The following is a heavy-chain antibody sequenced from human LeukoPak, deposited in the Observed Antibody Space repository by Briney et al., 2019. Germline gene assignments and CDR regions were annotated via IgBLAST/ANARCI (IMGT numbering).Heavy chain of an antibody. Sequence: ASVKVSCKASGYTFSSYGISWVRQAPGQGFEWMGWISTYNANTNYAQELQGRITMTTDTSTSTAYMELRSLRSDDTAVYYCARLGVPQVYYQFYMDVWGKGTTVTVSS. CDR1: GYTFSSYG. V-gene: IGHV1-18*01. J-gene: IGHJ6*03. CDR3: ARLGVPQVYYQFYMDV. CDR2: ISTYNANT. D-gene: IGHD3-3*01.